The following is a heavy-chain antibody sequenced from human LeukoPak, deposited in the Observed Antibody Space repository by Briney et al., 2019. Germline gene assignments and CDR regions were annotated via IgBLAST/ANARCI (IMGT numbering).Heavy chain of an antibody. J-gene: IGHJ6*02. CDR1: GASISSYH. D-gene: IGHD6-19*01. V-gene: IGHV4-59*01. Sequence: SETLSLTCTVSGASISSYHWNWIRQPPGKGLEWIGYIYYSGNTNYNPSLKSRVTISVDTSKKKFSLELSYVTAADTAVYYCARASAIDADYGMDVWGQGTTVTVSS. CDR2: IYYSGNT. CDR3: ARASAIDADYGMDV.